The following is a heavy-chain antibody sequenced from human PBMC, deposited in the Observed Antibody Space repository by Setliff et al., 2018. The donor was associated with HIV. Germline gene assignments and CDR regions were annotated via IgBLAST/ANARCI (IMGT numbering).Heavy chain of an antibody. CDR3: ARTLSTMVKTDGYYYDSSEYYTGNGFDF. V-gene: IGHV4-4*07. CDR2: MHTSGNT. J-gene: IGHJ3*01. D-gene: IGHD3-22*01. Sequence: SETLSLTCSVSGGSLQGYYWSWIRQPAGKGLEWIGRMHTSGNTNYNPSLKSRVTMSVDTSKNQFSLRLSSVTAADTAVYYCARTLSTMVKTDGYYYDSSEYYTGNGFDFWGQGTLVTVSS. CDR1: GGSLQGYY.